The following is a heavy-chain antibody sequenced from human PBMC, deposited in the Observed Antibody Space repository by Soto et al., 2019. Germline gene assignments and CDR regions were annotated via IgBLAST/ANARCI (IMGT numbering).Heavy chain of an antibody. CDR1: GYRFTNYW. J-gene: IGHJ6*02. Sequence: GESLKISCKGSGYRFTNYWISWVRQMPGKGLEWMGKIDPSDSYTKYSPSFQGHVTISADKSTNTAFLQWRSLKTPDTAMYYCARTVTYCRSGMDVWGQGTTVTVSS. D-gene: IGHD4-4*01. CDR2: IDPSDSYT. CDR3: ARTVTYCRSGMDV. V-gene: IGHV5-10-1*01.